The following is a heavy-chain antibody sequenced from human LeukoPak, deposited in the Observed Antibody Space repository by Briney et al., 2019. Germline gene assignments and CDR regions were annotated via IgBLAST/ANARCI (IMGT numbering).Heavy chain of an antibody. CDR3: ASPHYDYVWGSYRYLGDY. D-gene: IGHD3-16*02. CDR2: INHSGST. J-gene: IGHJ4*02. CDR1: GGSFSGYY. V-gene: IGHV4-34*01. Sequence: SETLSLTCAVYGGSFSGYYWSWIRQPPGKGLEWIGEINHSGSTNYNPSLKSRVTISVDTSKNQFSLELSSVTAADTAVYYCASPHYDYVWGSYRYLGDYWGQGTLVTVSS.